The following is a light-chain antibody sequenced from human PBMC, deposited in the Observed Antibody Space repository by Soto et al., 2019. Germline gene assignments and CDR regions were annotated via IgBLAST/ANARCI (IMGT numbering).Light chain of an antibody. J-gene: IGKJ5*01. CDR2: GAS. Sequence: EIVMTQSPATLSVSPGERATLSCRASQSVSSNLAWYQQKPGQAPRLLIYGASTRATGIPARFSGSGSGTELTLTISSLQSEDFEVYYCQQYNNWLPTRFGPGPRSEIK. CDR3: QQYNNWLPTR. V-gene: IGKV3-15*01. CDR1: QSVSSN.